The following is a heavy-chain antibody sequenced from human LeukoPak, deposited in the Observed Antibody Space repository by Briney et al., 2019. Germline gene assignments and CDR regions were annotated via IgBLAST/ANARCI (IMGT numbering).Heavy chain of an antibody. Sequence: SETLSLTCTVSGGSVSTYYWNWVRQPPGKGLEWIGFFYYSGNTNYNPSLKSRVTISVDTSKNQFSLRLDSVTAADTAVYYCARDTYYDSSGYYLDYWGQGTLVTVSS. D-gene: IGHD3-22*01. CDR2: FYYSGNT. CDR1: GGSVSTYY. V-gene: IGHV4-59*02. CDR3: ARDTYYDSSGYYLDY. J-gene: IGHJ4*02.